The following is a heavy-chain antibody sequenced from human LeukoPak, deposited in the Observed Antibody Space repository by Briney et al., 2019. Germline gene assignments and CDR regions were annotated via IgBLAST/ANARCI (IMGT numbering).Heavy chain of an antibody. J-gene: IGHJ4*02. Sequence: PGRSLRLSCAASGFTFSSYGMHWVRQAPGKGLEWVAVLSYDGNYKYYADSVKGRFAISRDNSENTLYLQMNSLRAEDTAVYYCARYAEYAVSTPCYWGQGTLATVSA. CDR2: LSYDGNYK. D-gene: IGHD2-8*01. CDR3: ARYAEYAVSTPCY. V-gene: IGHV3-30*03. CDR1: GFTFSSYG.